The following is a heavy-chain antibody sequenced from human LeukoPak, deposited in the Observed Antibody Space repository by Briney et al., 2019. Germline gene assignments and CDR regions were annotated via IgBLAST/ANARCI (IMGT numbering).Heavy chain of an antibody. D-gene: IGHD3-22*01. CDR2: IYHSGST. Sequence: SETLSLTCTVSGYSISSGYYWGWIRQPPGKGLEWVGSIYHSGSTYYNPSLKSRVTISVDTSKKQFSLKLSSVTAADAAVYYCAGERNYYDSSGYPLWGQGTLVTVSS. CDR1: GYSISSGYY. J-gene: IGHJ4*02. CDR3: AGERNYYDSSGYPL. V-gene: IGHV4-38-2*02.